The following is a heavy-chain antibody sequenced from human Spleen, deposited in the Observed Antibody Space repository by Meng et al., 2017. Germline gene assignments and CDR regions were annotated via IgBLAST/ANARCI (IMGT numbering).Heavy chain of an antibody. CDR2: INCNNGGT. Sequence: QVQLVESGAEVMKPGASVKGSCRSSGYTFTTYFLHWVRQAPGQGLEWLATINCNNGGTAYAQRFRGRVTLTRDMSTSTVYMELSSLGSDDTAVYYCAREKSPGHFDYLGQGILVTVSS. CDR3: AREKSPGHFDY. J-gene: IGHJ4*02. V-gene: IGHV1-46*01. CDR1: GYTFTTYF.